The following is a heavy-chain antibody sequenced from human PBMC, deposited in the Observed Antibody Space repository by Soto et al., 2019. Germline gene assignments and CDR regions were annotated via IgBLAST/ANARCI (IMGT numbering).Heavy chain of an antibody. CDR1: GYSFTSYW. CDR2: IYPGDSDT. CDR3: ATATHHDETGTTRFYY. Sequence: PGESLKISCKGSGYSFTSYWIGWVRQMPGKGLEWMGIIYPGDSDTRYSPSFQGQVTISADKSISTAYLQWSSLKASDTAMYYCATATHHDETGTTRFYYWGQGNLVTISS. D-gene: IGHD1-7*01. J-gene: IGHJ4*02. V-gene: IGHV5-51*01.